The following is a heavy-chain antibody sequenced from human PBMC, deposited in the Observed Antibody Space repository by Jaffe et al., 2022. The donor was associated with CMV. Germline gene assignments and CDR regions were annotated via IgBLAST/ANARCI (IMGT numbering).Heavy chain of an antibody. CDR1: GFTFSSYA. D-gene: IGHD2-15*01. V-gene: IGHV3-23*01. J-gene: IGHJ6*02. Sequence: EVQLLESGGGLVQPGGSLRLSCAASGFTFSSYAMSWVRQAPGKGLEWVSAISGSGGSTYYADSVKGRFTISRDNSKNTLYLQMNSLRAEDTAVYYCAKGGRYGGKKYYYGMDVWGQGTTVTVSS. CDR2: ISGSGGST. CDR3: AKGGRYGGKKYYYGMDV.